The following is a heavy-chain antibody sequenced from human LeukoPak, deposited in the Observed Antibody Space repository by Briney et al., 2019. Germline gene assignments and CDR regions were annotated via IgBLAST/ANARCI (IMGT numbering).Heavy chain of an antibody. J-gene: IGHJ1*01. Sequence: GGSLRLSCAASGFTSSSYAMSWVRQAPGKGLEWVSAISGSGGSTYYADSVKGRFTISRDNSKNTLYLQMNSLRAEDTAVYYCAKDLLSPLVAVAGTGYFQHWGQGTLVTVSS. CDR2: ISGSGGST. CDR3: AKDLLSPLVAVAGTGYFQH. D-gene: IGHD6-19*01. V-gene: IGHV3-23*01. CDR1: GFTSSSYA.